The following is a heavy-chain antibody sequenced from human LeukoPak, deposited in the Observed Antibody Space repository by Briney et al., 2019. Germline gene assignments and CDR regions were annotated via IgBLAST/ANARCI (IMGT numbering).Heavy chain of an antibody. CDR2: IYHSGST. Sequence: SETLSLTCTVSGYSISSGYYWGWIRQPPGKGLEWIGSIYHSGSTYYNPSLKSRVTISVDTSKNQFSLKLSSVTAADTAVYYCARGQLVLWGQGTLVTVSS. D-gene: IGHD6-13*01. CDR3: ARGQLVL. CDR1: GYSISSGYY. J-gene: IGHJ4*02. V-gene: IGHV4-38-2*02.